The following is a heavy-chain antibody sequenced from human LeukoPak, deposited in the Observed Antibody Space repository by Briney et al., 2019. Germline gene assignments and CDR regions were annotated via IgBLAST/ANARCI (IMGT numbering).Heavy chain of an antibody. CDR1: GFTFSSYA. Sequence: GGSLRLSCAASGFTFSSYAMSWVGQAPGKGLEWVSAISGSGGSTYYADSVKGRFTISRDNSKNTLYLQMNSLRAEDTAVYYCAKASTYYYDSSGYGDYWGQGTLVTVSS. V-gene: IGHV3-23*01. CDR3: AKASTYYYDSSGYGDY. J-gene: IGHJ4*02. D-gene: IGHD3-22*01. CDR2: ISGSGGST.